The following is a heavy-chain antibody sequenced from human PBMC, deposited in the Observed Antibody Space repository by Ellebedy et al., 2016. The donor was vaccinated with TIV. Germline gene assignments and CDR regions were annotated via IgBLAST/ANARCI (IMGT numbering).Heavy chain of an antibody. V-gene: IGHV4-39*01. CDR2: IHYTGST. CDR3: ARRRGGWSSVCDY. CDR1: GGSISNSGYY. Sequence: PSETLFLTCTVSGGSISNSGYYWGWIRQPPGKGLEWLGSIHYTGSTYYSPSLKSRVTISTDTSKNQFSLKVSSVTAADTAVYYCARRRGGWSSVCDYWGQGTLVTVSS. D-gene: IGHD2-15*01. J-gene: IGHJ4*02.